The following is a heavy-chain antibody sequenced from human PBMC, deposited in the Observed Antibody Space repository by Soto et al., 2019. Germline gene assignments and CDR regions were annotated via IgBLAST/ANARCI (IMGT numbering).Heavy chain of an antibody. V-gene: IGHV3-11*01. Sequence: GGSLRLSCAASGFIFNAMHWIRQAPGKGLEWISYITFSGNTVYYADSLKGRFTISRDNAKNSLYLQMNRLRAEDTAVYYCARVSWREKYGMDVWGQGATVTVSS. CDR3: ARVSWREKYGMDV. CDR1: GFIFNA. J-gene: IGHJ6*02. CDR2: ITFSGNTV.